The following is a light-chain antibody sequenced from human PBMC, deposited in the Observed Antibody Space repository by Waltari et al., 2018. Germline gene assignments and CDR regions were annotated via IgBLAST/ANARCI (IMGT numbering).Light chain of an antibody. Sequence: AFRMTQSPSSLSASTGDRVTITCRASQDINNYLAWYQQKPGRAPKLLIYAASTLQSGVPSRFSGSGSGTDFTLTISCLQSEDFATYYCQQYHSYPGTFGPGTRVDIK. V-gene: IGKV1-8*01. CDR1: QDINNY. CDR3: QQYHSYPGT. J-gene: IGKJ3*01. CDR2: AAS.